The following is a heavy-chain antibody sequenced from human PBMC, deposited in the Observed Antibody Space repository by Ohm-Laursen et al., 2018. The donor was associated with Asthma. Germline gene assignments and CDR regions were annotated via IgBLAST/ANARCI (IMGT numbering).Heavy chain of an antibody. CDR1: GFTFSSYA. CDR2: ISYDGSNK. D-gene: IGHD5-12*01. CDR3: AKDGPPEYSGYEDY. J-gene: IGHJ4*02. Sequence: SLRLSCTASGFTFSSYAMHWVRQAPGKGLEWVAVISYDGSNKYYADSVKGRFTISRDNSKNTLYLQMNSLRAEDTAVYYCAKDGPPEYSGYEDYWGQGTLVTVSS. V-gene: IGHV3-30-3*01.